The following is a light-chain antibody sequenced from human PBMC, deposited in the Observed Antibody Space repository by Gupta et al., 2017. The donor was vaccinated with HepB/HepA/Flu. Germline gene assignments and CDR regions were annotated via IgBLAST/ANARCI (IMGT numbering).Light chain of an antibody. Sequence: SALTQPASVSGSPGQSITIPCTGTISDVGGYNSVSWYQQYPGKAPKLLIYDVTARPSGISSRFSGSKSGNTASLTISGLQTEDEADYFCSSFTSTTTTLVLFGGGTKLTVL. J-gene: IGLJ2*01. V-gene: IGLV2-14*03. CDR2: DVT. CDR3: SSFTSTTTTLVL. CDR1: ISDVGGYNS.